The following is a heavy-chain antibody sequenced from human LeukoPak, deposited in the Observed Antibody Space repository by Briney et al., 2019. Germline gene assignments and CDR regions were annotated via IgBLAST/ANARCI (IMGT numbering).Heavy chain of an antibody. Sequence: GGSLRLSCAASGFTFSSYAMHWVREAPGKGLEWVAVISYDGSNKYYADSVKGRFTISRDNSKNTLYLQMNSLRAEDPAVYYCARDQGYYYDSSGQPWGQGTLVTVSS. J-gene: IGHJ5*02. D-gene: IGHD3-22*01. CDR3: ARDQGYYYDSSGQP. CDR2: ISYDGSNK. CDR1: GFTFSSYA. V-gene: IGHV3-30-3*01.